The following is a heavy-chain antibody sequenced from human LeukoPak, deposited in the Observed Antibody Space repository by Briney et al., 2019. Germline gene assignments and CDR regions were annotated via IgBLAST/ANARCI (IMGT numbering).Heavy chain of an antibody. CDR3: ARGSVAGAGHDGGDY. Sequence: PSETLSLTCAVYGGSFSGYYWSWIRQPPGKGLEWIGEINHSGSTNYNPSLKSRVTISVETSKNQFSLKLSSVTAADTAVYYCARGSVAGAGHDGGDYWGQGTLVTVSS. CDR1: GGSFSGYY. J-gene: IGHJ4*02. V-gene: IGHV4-34*01. D-gene: IGHD6-13*01. CDR2: INHSGST.